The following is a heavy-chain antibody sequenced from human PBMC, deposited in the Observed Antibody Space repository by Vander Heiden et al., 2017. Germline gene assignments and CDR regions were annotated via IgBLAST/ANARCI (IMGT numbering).Heavy chain of an antibody. CDR2: MNPNTGNT. CDR1: GYTFTTHD. Sequence: QLQLVQSGAEVKRPGASVKVSCRASGYTFTTHDINWVQQATGQRPEWMGWMNPNTGNTGYARRFQGRVTMTRDISESTAFMELTGLTSEDTAIYYCARVAGYASGWFSLGYWGQGTLVTVSS. V-gene: IGHV1-8*01. D-gene: IGHD6-19*01. CDR3: ARVAGYASGWFSLGY. J-gene: IGHJ4*01.